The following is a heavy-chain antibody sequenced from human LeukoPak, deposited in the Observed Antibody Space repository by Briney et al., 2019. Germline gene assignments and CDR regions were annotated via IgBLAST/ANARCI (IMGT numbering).Heavy chain of an antibody. CDR1: GFRFNIYG. V-gene: IGHV3-23*01. CDR2: VGGGNDI. J-gene: IGHJ4*02. CDR3: ATDATPMNSIWDHFDS. Sequence: GGSLRLSCVGSGFRFNIYGMSWVRQAPGKGLEWVSSVGGGNDIHYADSVKGRFTGSRDEAKNNVYLQMNSLRSGDTAVYFCATDATPMNSIWDHFDSWGQGTLVTVSP. D-gene: IGHD1-26*01.